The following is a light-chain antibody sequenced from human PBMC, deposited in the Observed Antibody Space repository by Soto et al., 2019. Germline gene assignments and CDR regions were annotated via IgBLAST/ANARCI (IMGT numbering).Light chain of an antibody. Sequence: QSVLTQSPSASGIPGQRVTISCYGSSSNIGSYPVYWYQQLPGTAPKLLINSDDQRPSGVPDRFSASKSGTSASLAISGLRSEDEADYYCAAWDASLSGHVFGAGTKVTVL. CDR3: AAWDASLSGHV. J-gene: IGLJ1*01. V-gene: IGLV1-47*02. CDR1: SSNIGSYP. CDR2: SDD.